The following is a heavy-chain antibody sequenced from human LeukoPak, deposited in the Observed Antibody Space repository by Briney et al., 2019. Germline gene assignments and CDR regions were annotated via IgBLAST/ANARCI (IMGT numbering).Heavy chain of an antibody. CDR1: GFTSSSYA. D-gene: IGHD6-19*01. Sequence: PGGSLRLSCAASGFTSSSYAMSWVRQAPGKGLEWVSAISGSGGSTYYADSVKGRFTISRDNSKNTLYLQMNSLRAEDTAVYYCAKDLLGQWLVRVVDYWGQGTLVTVSS. J-gene: IGHJ4*02. V-gene: IGHV3-23*01. CDR2: ISGSGGST. CDR3: AKDLLGQWLVRVVDY.